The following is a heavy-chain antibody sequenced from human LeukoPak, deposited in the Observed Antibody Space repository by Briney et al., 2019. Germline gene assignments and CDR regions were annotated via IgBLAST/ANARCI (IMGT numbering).Heavy chain of an antibody. Sequence: PSETLSLTCAVYGGSFSGYYWSWIRQPPGKGLEWIGEINHSGSTNYNPSLKSRVTISVDTSENQFSLKLSSVTAADTAVYYCARAGRGWGYYFRAEYFQHWGQGTLVTVSS. V-gene: IGHV4-34*01. D-gene: IGHD3-22*01. J-gene: IGHJ1*01. CDR3: ARAGRGWGYYFRAEYFQH. CDR1: GGSFSGYY. CDR2: INHSGST.